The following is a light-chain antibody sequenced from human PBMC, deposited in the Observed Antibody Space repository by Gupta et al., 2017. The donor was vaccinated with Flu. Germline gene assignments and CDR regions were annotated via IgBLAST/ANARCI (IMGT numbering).Light chain of an antibody. CDR1: PTLLSSSTKKDY. CDR3: QQYYSTPLT. V-gene: IGKV4-1*01. J-gene: IGKJ4*01. CDR2: WAS. Sequence: EIVMIQFADSLSVSLGERATIHCRSSPTLLSSSTKKDYLAWYQVKSGQPPKVIIHWASTRQPGVPDRFTGSGSGTDFTLTISSLQPDDVAVYYCQQYYSTPLTFGGGTRVDVK.